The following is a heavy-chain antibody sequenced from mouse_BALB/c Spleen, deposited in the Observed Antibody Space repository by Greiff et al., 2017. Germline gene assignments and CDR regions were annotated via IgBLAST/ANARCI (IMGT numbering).Heavy chain of an antibody. CDR1: GYTFTNYW. CDR2: IYPGGGYT. CDR3: ARGDWYFDV. Sequence: QVQLQQSGAELVRPGTSVKISCKASGYTFTNYWLGWVKQTPGHGLEWIGDIYPGGGYTNYNEKFKGKATLTADTSSSTAYMQLSSLTSEDSAVYFCARGDWYFDVWGAGTTVTVSS. J-gene: IGHJ1*01. V-gene: IGHV1-63*02.